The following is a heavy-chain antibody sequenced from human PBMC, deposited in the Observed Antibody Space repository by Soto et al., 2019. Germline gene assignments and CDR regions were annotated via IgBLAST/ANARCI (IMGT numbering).Heavy chain of an antibody. D-gene: IGHD4-17*01. Sequence: SETLSLTCTVSGGSISSYYWSWIRQPAGKGLEWIGRIYTSGSTNYNPSLKSRVTMSVDTSKNQFSLKLSSVTAADTAVYYCARDGYYGDYEVRYSYYGMDVWGQGTTVTVSS. CDR3: ARDGYYGDYEVRYSYYGMDV. J-gene: IGHJ6*02. CDR2: IYTSGST. V-gene: IGHV4-4*07. CDR1: GGSISSYY.